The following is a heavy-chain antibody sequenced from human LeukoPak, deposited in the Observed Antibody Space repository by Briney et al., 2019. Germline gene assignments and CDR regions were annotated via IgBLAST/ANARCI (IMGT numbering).Heavy chain of an antibody. D-gene: IGHD3-22*01. Sequence: ASVKVSCKASGYTFTSYGISWVRQAPGQGLEWMGWISAYNGNTNYAQKLQGRVTMTTDTPTSTAYMELRSLRSDDTAVYYCARTKYYYDSSGYYKTGFDYWGQGTLVTVSS. V-gene: IGHV1-18*01. CDR2: ISAYNGNT. CDR1: GYTFTSYG. J-gene: IGHJ4*02. CDR3: ARTKYYYDSSGYYKTGFDY.